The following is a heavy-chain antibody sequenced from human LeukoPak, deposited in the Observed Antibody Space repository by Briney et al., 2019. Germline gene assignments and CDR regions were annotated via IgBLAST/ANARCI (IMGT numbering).Heavy chain of an antibody. CDR1: GYTFTSYD. Sequence: GASVKVSCKASGYTFTSYDINWVRQATGQGLEWMGWMNPNSGNTGYAQKFRGRVTITRNTSISTAYMELSSLRSEDTAVYYCARGPLGPAANDYWGQGTLVTVSS. J-gene: IGHJ4*02. CDR3: ARGPLGPAANDY. D-gene: IGHD2-2*01. CDR2: MNPNSGNT. V-gene: IGHV1-8*03.